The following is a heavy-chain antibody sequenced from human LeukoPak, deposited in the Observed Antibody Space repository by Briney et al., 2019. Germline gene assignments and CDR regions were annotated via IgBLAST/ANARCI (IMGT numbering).Heavy chain of an antibody. Sequence: GGSLRLSCAASGFTFSSYAMHWVRQAPGKGLEYVSAISSNGGGKYYANSVKGRFTISRDNSKNTLYLQMGSLRAEDMAVYYCARGVRGYSYGSYYYYYYYMDVWGKGTTVTVSS. CDR1: GFTFSSYA. CDR2: ISSNGGGK. D-gene: IGHD5-18*01. J-gene: IGHJ6*03. V-gene: IGHV3-64*01. CDR3: ARGVRGYSYGSYYYYYYYMDV.